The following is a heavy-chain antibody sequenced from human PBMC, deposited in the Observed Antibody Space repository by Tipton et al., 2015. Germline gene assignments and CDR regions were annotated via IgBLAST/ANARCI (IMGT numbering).Heavy chain of an antibody. J-gene: IGHJ4*02. D-gene: IGHD3-9*01. Sequence: TLSLTCTVSGGSVTSGSYYWSWIRQPPGKGLEWIGYISYTDGAHYNPALKSRVTISVDTSKNQFSLTLNSVAAADTAVYYCACHDYDLLTRDYQTVDYWGQGTVVTVSS. CDR3: ACHDYDLLTRDYQTVDY. CDR1: GGSVTSGSYY. CDR2: ISYTDGA. V-gene: IGHV4-61*01.